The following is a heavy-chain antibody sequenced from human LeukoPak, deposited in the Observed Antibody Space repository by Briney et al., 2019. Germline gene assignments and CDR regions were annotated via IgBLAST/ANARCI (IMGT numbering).Heavy chain of an antibody. D-gene: IGHD5-24*01. Sequence: SVKVSCKASGGTVSSYAISWVRQAPGQGLEWMGGIIPIFGTANYAQKFQGRVTITADESTSTAYMELSSLRSEDTAVYYCARDNSVRDEAWWFYPWGQGTLVTVSS. J-gene: IGHJ5*02. V-gene: IGHV1-69*13. CDR3: ARDNSVRDEAWWFYP. CDR2: IIPIFGTA. CDR1: GGTVSSYA.